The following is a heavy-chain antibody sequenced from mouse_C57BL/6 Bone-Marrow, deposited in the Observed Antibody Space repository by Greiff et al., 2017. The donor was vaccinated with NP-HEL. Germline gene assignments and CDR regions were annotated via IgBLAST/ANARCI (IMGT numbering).Heavy chain of an antibody. J-gene: IGHJ1*03. Sequence: VMLVESGPGLVQPSQSLSITCTVSGFSLTSYGVHWVRQSPGKGLEWLGVIWSGGSTDYNAAFISRLSISKDNSKSQVFFKMNSLQADDTAIYYCARNFYWYSDVWGTGTTVTVSS. CDR1: GFSLTSYG. CDR3: ARNFYWYSDV. CDR2: IWSGGST. V-gene: IGHV2-2*01.